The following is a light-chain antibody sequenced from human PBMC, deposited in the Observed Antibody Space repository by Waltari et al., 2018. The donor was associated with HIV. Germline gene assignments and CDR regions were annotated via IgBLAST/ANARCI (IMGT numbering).Light chain of an antibody. CDR2: VNS. V-gene: IGLV1-40*01. Sequence: QSVLTQPPSVSGAPGQRVTISCSGSRSNIGARFDVHWYQQIPGTAPKLLIYVNSNRPSGVPDRFSGSKSGTSASLAITGLQAEDEADYYCQSYDSSLSVSVFGGGTKLTVL. CDR1: RSNIGARFD. J-gene: IGLJ3*02. CDR3: QSYDSSLSVSV.